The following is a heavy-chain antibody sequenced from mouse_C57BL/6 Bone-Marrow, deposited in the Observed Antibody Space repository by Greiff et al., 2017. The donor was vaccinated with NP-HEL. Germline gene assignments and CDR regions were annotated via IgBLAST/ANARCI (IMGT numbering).Heavy chain of an antibody. D-gene: IGHD1-1*01. J-gene: IGHJ2*01. CDR2: ISSGGSYT. CDR3: ARHWVVPFDY. V-gene: IGHV5-6*01. Sequence: EVQVVESGGDLVKPGGSLKLSCAASGFTFSSYGMSWVRQTPDKRLEWVATISSGGSYTYYPDSVKGRFTISRDNAKNTLYLQMSSLKSEDTAMYYCARHWVVPFDYWGQGTTLTVSS. CDR1: GFTFSSYG.